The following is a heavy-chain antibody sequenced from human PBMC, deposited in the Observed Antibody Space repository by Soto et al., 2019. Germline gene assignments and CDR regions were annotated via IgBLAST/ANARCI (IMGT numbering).Heavy chain of an antibody. CDR2: ISSSSSYT. Sequence: QVQLVESGGGLVKPGGSLRLSCAASGFTFSDYYMSWIRQAPGKGLEWVSYISSSSSYTNYADSVKGRFTISRDNAKNSLYLQMNSLRAEDTAVYYCARDSIPNDYGDYGPFDYYYYGMDVWGQGTTVTVSS. J-gene: IGHJ6*02. CDR3: ARDSIPNDYGDYGPFDYYYYGMDV. CDR1: GFTFSDYY. D-gene: IGHD4-17*01. V-gene: IGHV3-11*05.